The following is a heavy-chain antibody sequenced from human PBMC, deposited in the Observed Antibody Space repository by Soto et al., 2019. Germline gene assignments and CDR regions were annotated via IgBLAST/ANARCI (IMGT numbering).Heavy chain of an antibody. CDR2: IWYDGSNK. V-gene: IGHV3-33*01. CDR1: GFTFSSYG. CDR3: ARCIAVAGGFYYYYYGMDV. Sequence: GGSLRLSCAAPGFTFSSYGMHWVRQAPGKGLEWVAVIWYDGSNKYYADSVKGRFTISRDNSKNTLYLQMNSLRAEDTAVYYCARCIAVAGGFYYYYYGMDVWGQGTTVTVSS. J-gene: IGHJ6*02. D-gene: IGHD6-19*01.